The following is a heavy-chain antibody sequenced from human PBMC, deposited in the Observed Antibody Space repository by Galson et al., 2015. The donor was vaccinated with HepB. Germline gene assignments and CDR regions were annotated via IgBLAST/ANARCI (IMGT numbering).Heavy chain of an antibody. J-gene: IGHJ2*01. CDR3: ARAPSAIVVRYFDL. D-gene: IGHD3-22*01. CDR1: GGSISSYY. V-gene: IGHV4-59*01. Sequence: QVQLQESGPGLVKPSETLSLTCTVSGGSISSYYWSWIRQSPGKGLEWIGYIFHTGNTNYNPSLKSRVTISIDTSKNQFSLKLTSVTAADTAVYYCARAPSAIVVRYFDLWGRGTLVTVSS. CDR2: IFHTGNT.